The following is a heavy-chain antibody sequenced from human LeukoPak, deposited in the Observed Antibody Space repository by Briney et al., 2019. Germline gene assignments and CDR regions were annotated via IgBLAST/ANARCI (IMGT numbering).Heavy chain of an antibody. J-gene: IGHJ5*02. V-gene: IGHV3-30-3*01. CDR1: GFTFSSYA. CDR3: ARAIAATPNWFVP. Sequence: GRSLRLSCAASGFTFSSYAMHWVRQAPGKGLEWVAVISYDGSNKYYADSVKGRFTISRDNSKNTLYLQMNSLRAEDTAVYYCARAIAATPNWFVPWGQGTLVTVPS. D-gene: IGHD2-15*01. CDR2: ISYDGSNK.